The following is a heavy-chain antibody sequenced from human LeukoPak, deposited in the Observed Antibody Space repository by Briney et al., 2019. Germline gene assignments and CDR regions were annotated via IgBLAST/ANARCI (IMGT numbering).Heavy chain of an antibody. D-gene: IGHD3-10*01. CDR1: GYRFTNYA. V-gene: IGHV7-4-1*02. J-gene: IGHJ4*02. CDR3: ARISGDFGDLGDH. Sequence: ASVKVSCRASGYRFTNYAMNWVRQAPGQGLEWMGRINTKTGNPTYAQGFTGRFVFSLDTSVSTAYLQISSLKPEDTAVYYCARISGDFGDLGDHWGQGTLVTVSS. CDR2: INTKTGNP.